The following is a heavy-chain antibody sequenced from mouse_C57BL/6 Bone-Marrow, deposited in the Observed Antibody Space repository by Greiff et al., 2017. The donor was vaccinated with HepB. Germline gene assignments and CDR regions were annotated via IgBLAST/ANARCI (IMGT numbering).Heavy chain of an antibody. V-gene: IGHV6-6*01. CDR3: TRPYYDYDERFAY. J-gene: IGHJ3*01. Sequence: EVQLVESGGGLVQPGGSMKLSCAASGFTFSDAWMDWVRQSPEKGLEWVAEIRNKANNHATYYAESVKGRFTISRDDSKSSVYLQMNSLRAEDTGIYYCTRPYYDYDERFAYWGQGTLVTVSA. CDR1: GFTFSDAW. CDR2: IRNKANNHAT. D-gene: IGHD2-4*01.